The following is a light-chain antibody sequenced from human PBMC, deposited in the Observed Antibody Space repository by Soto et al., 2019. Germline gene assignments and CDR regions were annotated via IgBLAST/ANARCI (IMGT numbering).Light chain of an antibody. CDR3: AAWDDSLNGPV. V-gene: IGLV1-44*01. Sequence: QLVLTQPPSASGTPGQRVTISCSGSSSNIGSNIVNWYQHLPGTAPKLLIYSNNQRPSGVPDRFSGSKSGTSASQAISGLQSEDEADYYCAAWDDSLNGPVFGGGTKVTAL. J-gene: IGLJ3*02. CDR1: SSNIGSNI. CDR2: SNN.